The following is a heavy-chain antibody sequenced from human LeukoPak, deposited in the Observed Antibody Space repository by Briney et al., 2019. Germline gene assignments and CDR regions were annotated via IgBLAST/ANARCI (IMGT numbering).Heavy chain of an antibody. CDR1: GYTFTGYY. Sequence: ASVKVSCKASGYTFTGYYMHWVRQAPGQGLEWMGWINPNSAGTNYAQKFQGRVTMTRDTSISTAYMELSRLRSDDTAVYYCARTNADIVVVTATHEIEAFDYWGQGTLVTVSS. V-gene: IGHV1-2*02. J-gene: IGHJ4*02. CDR2: INPNSAGT. D-gene: IGHD2-21*02. CDR3: ARTNADIVVVTATHEIEAFDY.